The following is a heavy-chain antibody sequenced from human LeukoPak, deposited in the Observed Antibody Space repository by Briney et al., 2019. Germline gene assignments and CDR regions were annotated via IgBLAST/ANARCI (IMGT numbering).Heavy chain of an antibody. CDR3: AGQPKLYGGVDRGAFDI. CDR2: IYYSGST. Sequence: SETLSLTCSVSGGSISSSSYYWGWIRQPPGKGLEWIGTIYYSGSTYYNPSLKSRVTISVDTSKNQFSLKLSSVTAADTAVYYSAGQPKLYGGVDRGAFDIWGQGTMVTVSS. D-gene: IGHD4-23*01. J-gene: IGHJ3*02. CDR1: GGSISSSSYY. V-gene: IGHV4-39*01.